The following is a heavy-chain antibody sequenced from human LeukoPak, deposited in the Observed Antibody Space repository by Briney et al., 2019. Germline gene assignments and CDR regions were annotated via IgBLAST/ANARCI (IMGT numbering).Heavy chain of an antibody. CDR1: GGSISSSSYY. CDR2: VYYSGST. CDR3: ARHPAGILGPSFNWFDP. J-gene: IGHJ5*02. Sequence: SETLSLTCTVSGGSISSSSYYWGWIRQPPGKGLEWIGSVYYSGSTYYNPSLKSRVTISVEPSKNQFSLKLSSVTAAETAVYYCARHPAGILGPSFNWFDPWGQGTLVTVSS. D-gene: IGHD2-2*02. V-gene: IGHV4-39*01.